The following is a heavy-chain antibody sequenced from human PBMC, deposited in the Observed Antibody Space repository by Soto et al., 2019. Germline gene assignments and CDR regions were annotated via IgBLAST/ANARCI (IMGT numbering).Heavy chain of an antibody. D-gene: IGHD2-21*01. CDR2: FDPEDGET. CDR1: GYTLTELS. CDR3: ATDLFRPRPFDY. Sequence: ASVKVSCKVSGYTLTELSMHWVRQAPGKGLEWMGGFDPEDGETIYAQKFQGRVTMTEDTSTDTAYMELSSLRSEDTAMYYCATDLFRPRPFDYWGQGTLVTVSS. J-gene: IGHJ4*02. V-gene: IGHV1-24*01.